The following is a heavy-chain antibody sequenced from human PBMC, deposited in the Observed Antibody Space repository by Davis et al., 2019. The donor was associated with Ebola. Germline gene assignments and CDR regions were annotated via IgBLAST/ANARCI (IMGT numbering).Heavy chain of an antibody. CDR1: GFTFSTYT. CDR3: TKGSGTYD. CDR2: ISGSTSYV. D-gene: IGHD6-25*01. V-gene: IGHV3-21*03. J-gene: IGHJ4*02. Sequence: GGSLRLSCAASGFTFSTYTMNWVRQAPGKGLEWVSSISGSTSYVYYADSLKGRFTISRDNAKNSLYLQMNSLKTEDTGLYYCTKGSGTYDWGQGTLVTVSP.